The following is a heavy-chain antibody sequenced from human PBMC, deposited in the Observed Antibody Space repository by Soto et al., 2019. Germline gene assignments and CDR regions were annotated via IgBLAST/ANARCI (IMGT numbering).Heavy chain of an antibody. J-gene: IGHJ3*02. CDR3: ARGGSIDWQVAFDI. D-gene: IGHD3-9*01. Sequence: QLQQWGAGLLKPSETLSLTCVVSGGSFSTYYYNWIRQSPGKGLEWIGEINHSGNNNYSPSLKSRVTMSLDTSKNQFSLKLTSVTAADTAVYYCARGGSIDWQVAFDIWGQGTMVTVSS. CDR2: INHSGNN. CDR1: GGSFSTYY. V-gene: IGHV4-34*01.